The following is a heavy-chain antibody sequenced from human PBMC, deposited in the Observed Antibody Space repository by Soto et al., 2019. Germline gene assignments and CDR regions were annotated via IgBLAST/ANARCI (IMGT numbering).Heavy chain of an antibody. CDR1: GFTFSSYA. V-gene: IGHV3-30-3*01. CDR2: ISYDGSNK. Sequence: PGGSLNLSCAASGFTFSSYAMHWVRQAPGKGLEWVAVISYDGSNKYYADSVKGRFTISRDNSKNTLYLQMNSLRAEDTAVYYCASPYDSKYFDYWGQGNLVTVSS. J-gene: IGHJ4*02. CDR3: ASPYDSKYFDY. D-gene: IGHD3-3*01.